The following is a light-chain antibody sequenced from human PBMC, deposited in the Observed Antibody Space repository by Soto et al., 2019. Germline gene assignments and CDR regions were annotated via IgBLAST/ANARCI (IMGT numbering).Light chain of an antibody. CDR3: AAWDNSLNGYV. CDR2: SDN. Sequence: QSVLTQPLSASGTHGQRGAISCSGASSNIGSTRANWYRQLPGSAPKLLIYSDNQRPSGVPDRFSGSKSGTSASLAISGLQSEDEADYYCAAWDNSLNGYVFGTGTKVTVL. V-gene: IGLV1-44*01. J-gene: IGLJ1*01. CDR1: SSNIGSTR.